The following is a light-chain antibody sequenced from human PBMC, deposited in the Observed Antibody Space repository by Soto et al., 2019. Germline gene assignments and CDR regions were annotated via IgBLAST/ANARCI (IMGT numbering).Light chain of an antibody. V-gene: IGKV3-20*01. Sequence: IVLTQSPVTLSLSPGERATLSCRASRSFASSYLGWYQQKPGQAPRLLIYAASTRATGIPDRFSGSGSATDFTLTISRLDPEDSAVYYCQHYDSSPPYTFGQGTKLEIK. CDR2: AAS. CDR3: QHYDSSPPYT. CDR1: RSFASSY. J-gene: IGKJ2*01.